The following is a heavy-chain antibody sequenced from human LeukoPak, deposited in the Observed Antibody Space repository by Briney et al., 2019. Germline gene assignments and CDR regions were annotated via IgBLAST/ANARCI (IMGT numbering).Heavy chain of an antibody. J-gene: IGHJ4*02. CDR2: IYYSGST. Sequence: PSQTLSLTCTVSGGSVSSGSHYWSWLRHPPGKGLDWFMYIYYSGSTNYNSSLRSPLTISVDTSKNQFSLKLRTVTAADTAVCYCARVVDGSVQIDDGGQGTLVTVS. D-gene: IGHD3-22*01. V-gene: IGHV4-61*01. CDR3: ARVVDGSVQIDD. CDR1: GGSVSSGSHY.